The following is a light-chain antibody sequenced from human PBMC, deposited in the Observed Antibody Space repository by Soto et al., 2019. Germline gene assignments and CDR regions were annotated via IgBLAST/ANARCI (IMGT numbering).Light chain of an antibody. CDR2: GTS. V-gene: IGKV3-20*01. CDR3: QQYGSSPTT. CDR1: QSVSSN. Sequence: EVVMTPSPATLSVSPGERATLSCRASQSVSSNLAWYQQKPGQAPRLLIYGTSFRATGIPDRFSGSGSGTDFTLTISRLEPEDFAVYYCQQYGSSPTTFGQGTKVDIK. J-gene: IGKJ1*01.